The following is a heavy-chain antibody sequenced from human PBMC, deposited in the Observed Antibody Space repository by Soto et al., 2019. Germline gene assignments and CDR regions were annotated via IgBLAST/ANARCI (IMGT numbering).Heavy chain of an antibody. V-gene: IGHV3-23*01. CDR2: MSGSGYST. J-gene: IGHJ4*02. CDR3: AKAPSFWSGPDY. D-gene: IGHD3-3*01. Sequence: GGSLRLSCAASGYTFTNYAMHWVRQAPGKGLEWVSGMSGSGYSTYYADSVNGRFSISGDNSKSTLYLQMNSLRTEDTAVYYCAKAPSFWSGPDYWGQGTLVTVS. CDR1: GYTFTNYA.